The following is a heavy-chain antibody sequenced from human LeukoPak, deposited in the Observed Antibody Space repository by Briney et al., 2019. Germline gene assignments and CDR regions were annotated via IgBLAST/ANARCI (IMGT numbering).Heavy chain of an antibody. D-gene: IGHD6-19*01. J-gene: IGHJ6*02. CDR1: GFTFSSYA. CDR2: ISGSGGST. V-gene: IGHV3-23*01. Sequence: GGSLRLSCAASGFTFSSYAMSWVRQAPGKGLEWVSVISGSGGSTYYADSVKGRFAISRDNSKNTLDLQMNSLRAEDTAIYYCAKSFHSSGWFYYYGMDVWGQGTTVTVSS. CDR3: AKSFHSSGWFYYYGMDV.